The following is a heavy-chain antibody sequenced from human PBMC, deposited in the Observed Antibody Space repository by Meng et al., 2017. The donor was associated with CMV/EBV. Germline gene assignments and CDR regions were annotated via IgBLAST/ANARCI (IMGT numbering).Heavy chain of an antibody. J-gene: IGHJ5*02. CDR2: IYYSGST. CDR1: GCSISCSIW. V-gene: IGHV4-28*01. D-gene: IGHD6-6*01. Sequence: GCSISCSIWWSWIRQPPWKGLEWIGYIYYSGSTYYNPSLKRRVTMSVDTSKNQFSLKLSSVTAVDTAVYYCARLGSSSSWVLGWFDPWGQGTLVTVSS. CDR3: ARLGSSSSWVLGWFDP.